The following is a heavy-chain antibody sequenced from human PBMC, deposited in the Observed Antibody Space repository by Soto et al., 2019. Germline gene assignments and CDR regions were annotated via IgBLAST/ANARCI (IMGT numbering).Heavy chain of an antibody. Sequence: QVQLVQSGAEVKKPGSSVKVSCKASGGTFSSSAISWVRQAPGQGLEWMGGIIPIFGTANYAQTFQCRVTITADESTSTASRELSSLRSEDTAVYYCASDGYRGSGYDYWGQGTLVTFAS. V-gene: IGHV1-69*01. CDR1: GGTFSSSA. CDR3: ASDGYRGSGYDY. J-gene: IGHJ4*02. CDR2: IIPIFGTA. D-gene: IGHD5-12*01.